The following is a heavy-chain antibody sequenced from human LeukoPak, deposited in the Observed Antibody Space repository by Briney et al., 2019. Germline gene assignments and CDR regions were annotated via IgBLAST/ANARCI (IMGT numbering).Heavy chain of an antibody. V-gene: IGHV1-2*02. J-gene: IGHJ5*02. D-gene: IGHD4-11*01. CDR1: GYTFTDYY. Sequence: ASVKISCKASGYTFTDYYMNWVRQAPGQGLEWMGWINPNSGVTNYAQRFQGRVTMTTDTSSSTAYMELSRLMSDDTAIYYCARDGFQAKDSDFTKFGPWGQGTLVTVSS. CDR2: INPNSGVT. CDR3: ARDGFQAKDSDFTKFGP.